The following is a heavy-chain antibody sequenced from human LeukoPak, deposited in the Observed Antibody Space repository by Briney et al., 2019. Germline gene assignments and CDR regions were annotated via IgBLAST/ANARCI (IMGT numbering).Heavy chain of an antibody. CDR1: GYTFTSYD. D-gene: IGHD7-27*01. Sequence: GASVKVSCKASGYTFTSYDFKWVRQAPGQRPEWMGWMSPNSGDTGYAQKFQDRVTMTRNTSISTAYMELSSLRSDDTAVYYCARGPPNWGYDYWGPGTLVTVSS. CDR2: MSPNSGDT. V-gene: IGHV1-8*01. J-gene: IGHJ4*02. CDR3: ARGPPNWGYDY.